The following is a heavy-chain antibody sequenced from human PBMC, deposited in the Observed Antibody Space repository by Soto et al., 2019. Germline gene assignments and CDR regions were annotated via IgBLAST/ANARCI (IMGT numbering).Heavy chain of an antibody. V-gene: IGHV3-33*01. J-gene: IGHJ6*02. D-gene: IGHD2-21*01. Sequence: QVQLVESGGGVVQPGRSLRLSCAASGFTFSSYGMHWVRQAPGKGLEWVAVIWYDGSNKYYADSVKGRFTISRDNSKNTLYLQMNSLRAEDTAVYYCAGDHSNHYYYYGMDVWGQGTTVTVSS. CDR1: GFTFSSYG. CDR2: IWYDGSNK. CDR3: AGDHSNHYYYYGMDV.